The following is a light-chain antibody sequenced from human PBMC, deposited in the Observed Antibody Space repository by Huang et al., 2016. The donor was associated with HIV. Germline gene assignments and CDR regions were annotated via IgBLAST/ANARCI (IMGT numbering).Light chain of an antibody. Sequence: EIVLTQSPGTLSLSPGEIATLFCRASQSVDSTYLTEYQQKPGQAPRLLIYGASRRATGIPARFSGGGSGTGFTLTISRLEAEDFAVYYCQQFARALTFGAGTKVDIK. CDR1: QSVDSTY. V-gene: IGKV3-20*01. CDR2: GAS. J-gene: IGKJ3*01. CDR3: QQFARALT.